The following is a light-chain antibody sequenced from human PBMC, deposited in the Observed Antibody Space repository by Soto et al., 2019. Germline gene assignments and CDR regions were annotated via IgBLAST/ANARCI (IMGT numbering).Light chain of an antibody. CDR1: QSISSS. Sequence: DIQMTQSPSSLSASVGDRVTITCRASQSISSSLHWYQQKPGKAPRLLIYGASTLQSGVPSGFRGSGSGTDFSLAISSLQREDFAAYYCQQSYSTPEAFGQGNKVEIK. CDR2: GAS. V-gene: IGKV1-39*01. CDR3: QQSYSTPEA. J-gene: IGKJ1*01.